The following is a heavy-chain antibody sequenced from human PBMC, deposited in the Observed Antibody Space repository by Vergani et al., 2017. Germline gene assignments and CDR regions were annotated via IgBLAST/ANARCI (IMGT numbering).Heavy chain of an antibody. CDR3: ARESDYGGNSHAFDI. J-gene: IGHJ3*02. V-gene: IGHV4-4*07. CDR2: IYTSGST. CDR1: GGSISSYY. Sequence: QVQLQESGPGLVKPSETLSLTCTVSGGSISSYYWSWIRQPAGKGLEWIGRIYTSGSTNYNPSLKSRVTISVDTSKNQFSLKLSSVTAADTAVYYCARESDYGGNSHAFDIWGQGTMVTVSS. D-gene: IGHD4-23*01.